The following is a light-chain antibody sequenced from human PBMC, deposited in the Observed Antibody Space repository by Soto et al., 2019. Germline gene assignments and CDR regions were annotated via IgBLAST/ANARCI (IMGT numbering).Light chain of an antibody. CDR2: GAL. CDR1: QSVSSSY. V-gene: IGKV3-20*01. CDR3: HQYGSSPPYT. Sequence: EIVLTQSPGTLSLSPGERATLSCRASQSVSSSYLAWYQQKPGQAPRLLIYGALNRATGIPDRFSASGSGTDFTLTISILEPEDFAMYYCHQYGSSPPYTFGHGTKLEIK. J-gene: IGKJ2*01.